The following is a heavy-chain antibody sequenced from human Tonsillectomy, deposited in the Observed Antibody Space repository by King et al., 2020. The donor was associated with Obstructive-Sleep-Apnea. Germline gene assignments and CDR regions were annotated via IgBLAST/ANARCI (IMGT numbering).Heavy chain of an antibody. V-gene: IGHV4-4*07. J-gene: IGHJ5*02. Sequence: VQLQESGPGLVKPSETLSLTCTVSGGSISSYYWNWIRQPAGKGLEWIGRIYTSGSTNYNPSLKSRVTMSVETSKNQFSLKLSSVTAADTAVYYCASQLRYFDWLSGFDPWGQGTLVTVSS. CDR1: GGSISSYY. D-gene: IGHD3-9*01. CDR3: ASQLRYFDWLSGFDP. CDR2: IYTSGST.